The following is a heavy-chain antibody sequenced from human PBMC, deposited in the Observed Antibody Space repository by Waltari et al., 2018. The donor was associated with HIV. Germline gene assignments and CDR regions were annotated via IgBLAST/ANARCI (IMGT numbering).Heavy chain of an antibody. D-gene: IGHD3-22*01. V-gene: IGHV4-39*01. J-gene: IGHJ4*02. CDR2: IYYSGST. CDR3: ARHRTHYYDSSGYYYAWQD. CDR1: GGSITRSSFY. Sequence: QLQLQESGPGLVKPSETLSLTCTVSGGSITRSSFYWGWIRQPPGKGLQWIGSIYYSGSTPYNPSLKSRVTISVDTSKNQFSLKLTSVTAADTAVYYCARHRTHYYDSSGYYYAWQDWGQGSLVIVSS.